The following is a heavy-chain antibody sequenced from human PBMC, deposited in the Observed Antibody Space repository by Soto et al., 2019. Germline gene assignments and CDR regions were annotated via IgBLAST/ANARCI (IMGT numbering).Heavy chain of an antibody. CDR1: GYTFTNYF. Sequence: ASVKVSCKTSGYTFTNYFVHWVRQAPGQGLEWMGAINPGNRITNYALKFQGRVTMTRDTSTNTFYLELSSLRSEDTAVYSCAKDPNYYDFWAGSYYYHVMDVWGQGTTVTVSS. D-gene: IGHD3-3*01. V-gene: IGHV1-46*01. CDR2: INPGNRIT. J-gene: IGHJ6*02. CDR3: AKDPNYYDFWAGSYYYHVMDV.